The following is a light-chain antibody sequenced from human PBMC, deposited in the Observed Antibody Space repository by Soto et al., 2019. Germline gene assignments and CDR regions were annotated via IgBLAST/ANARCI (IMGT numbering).Light chain of an antibody. J-gene: IGKJ1*01. V-gene: IGKV4-1*01. Sequence: DIVMTQSPDSLAVSLGERATINCKSGQSVLYSSNNKNYLAWYQQKPGQPPKLLIYWASTRESGVPDRFSGSGSGTDFTLTISSLQAEDVAVYYCQQNYSTPRTFGQGTKVEIK. CDR2: WAS. CDR3: QQNYSTPRT. CDR1: QSVLYSSNNKNY.